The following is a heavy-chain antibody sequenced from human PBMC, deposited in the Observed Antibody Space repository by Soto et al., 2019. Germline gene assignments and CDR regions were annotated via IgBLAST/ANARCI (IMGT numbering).Heavy chain of an antibody. Sequence: WASVKVSCKASGGTFSSYAISWVRQAPGQGLEWMGGIIPIFGTANYAQKFQGRVTITADESTSTAYMELSSLRSEDTAVYYCARGSGYDEYYYYYGMDVWGQGTTVTVSS. J-gene: IGHJ6*02. CDR1: GGTFSSYA. CDR2: IIPIFGTA. V-gene: IGHV1-69*13. D-gene: IGHD5-12*01. CDR3: ARGSGYDEYYYYYGMDV.